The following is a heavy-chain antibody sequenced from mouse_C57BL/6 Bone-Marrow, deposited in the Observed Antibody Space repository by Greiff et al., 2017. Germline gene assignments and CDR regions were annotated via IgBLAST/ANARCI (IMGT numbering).Heavy chain of an antibody. CDR2: ISDGGSYT. D-gene: IGHD2-3*01. Sequence: EVMLVESGGGLVKPGGSLKLSCAASGFTFSSYAMSWVRQTPDKRLEWVATISDGGSYTYYPDNVKGRFTISRDNAKNNLYLQMSHLKSEDTAMYYCARWMDFDYWGQGTTLTVSS. J-gene: IGHJ2*01. V-gene: IGHV5-4*03. CDR1: GFTFSSYA. CDR3: ARWMDFDY.